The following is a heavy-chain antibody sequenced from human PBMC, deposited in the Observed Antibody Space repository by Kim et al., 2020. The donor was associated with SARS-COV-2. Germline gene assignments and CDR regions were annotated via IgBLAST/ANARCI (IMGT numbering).Heavy chain of an antibody. CDR3: ATVYSSGWYSHADY. V-gene: IGHV3-21*01. CDR1: GFTFSTYT. D-gene: IGHD6-19*01. CDR2: ISSSSSYI. J-gene: IGHJ4*02. Sequence: GGSLRLSCAASGFTFSTYTMNWVRQAPGKGLEWVSSISSSSSYIYYADSVKGRFTISRDNAKDSLFLQMNSLRAEDTAVYYCATVYSSGWYSHADYWGQG.